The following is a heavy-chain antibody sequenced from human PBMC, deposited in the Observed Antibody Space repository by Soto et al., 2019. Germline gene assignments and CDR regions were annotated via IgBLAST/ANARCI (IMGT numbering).Heavy chain of an antibody. V-gene: IGHV1-46*01. CDR1: GDTFTDYY. CDR2: VNPSGGHT. CDR3: ARGGHVVVVTAALDF. Sequence: QVQLVQSGAEVKKPGASVKVSCKASGDTFTDYYIHWVRQAPGQGLEWMGTVNPSGGHTTYAQHFLGRMTMTRDTSTSTLYMELTRLTSEDTAVCYCARGGHVVVVTAALDFWGQGTLVTVSS. J-gene: IGHJ4*02. D-gene: IGHD2-21*02.